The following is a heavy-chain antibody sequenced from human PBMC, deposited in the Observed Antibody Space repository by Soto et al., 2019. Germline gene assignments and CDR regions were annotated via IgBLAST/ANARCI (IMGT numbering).Heavy chain of an antibody. CDR2: IIPIFGTA. CDR3: ARGGEQQLAMGHYYYGMDV. V-gene: IGHV1-69*13. D-gene: IGHD6-13*01. J-gene: IGHJ6*02. CDR1: GGTFSSYA. Sequence: SVKVSCKASGGTFSSYAISWVRQAPGQGLEWMGGIIPIFGTANYAQKFQGRVTITADESTSTAYMELSSLRSEDTAVYYCARGGEQQLAMGHYYYGMDVWGQGTTVTVSS.